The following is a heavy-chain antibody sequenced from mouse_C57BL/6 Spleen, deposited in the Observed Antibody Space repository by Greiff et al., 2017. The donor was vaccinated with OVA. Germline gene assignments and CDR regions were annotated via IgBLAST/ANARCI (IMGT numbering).Heavy chain of an antibody. V-gene: IGHV5-4*01. CDR2: ISAGGGYT. D-gene: IGHD3-2*02. CDR3: AREAHSRLFAY. CDR1: GFTFSSYA. J-gene: IGHJ3*01. Sequence: EVQLLQSGGGLARPGASLKLSCAASGFTFSSYAMSWVRQTPEQRLEWVATISAGGGYTYYTDNVKGRFTISRDNAKNNLYLRMRHLKSEDTAMDVCAREAHSRLFAYWGQGTLVTVSA.